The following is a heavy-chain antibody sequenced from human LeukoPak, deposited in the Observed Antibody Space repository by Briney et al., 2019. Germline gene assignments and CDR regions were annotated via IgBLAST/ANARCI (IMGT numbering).Heavy chain of an antibody. J-gene: IGHJ4*02. CDR2: VIPIFGTA. D-gene: IGHD3-9*01. CDR3: ARYSYDILTGYYTDY. CDR1: GGTFSSYA. V-gene: IGHV1-69*05. Sequence: SVKVSCKASGGTFSSYAISWVRLAPGQGLEWMGGVIPIFGTANYAQKFQGRVTITTDESTSTAYMELSSLRSEDTAVYYCARYSYDILTGYYTDYWGQGTLVTVSS.